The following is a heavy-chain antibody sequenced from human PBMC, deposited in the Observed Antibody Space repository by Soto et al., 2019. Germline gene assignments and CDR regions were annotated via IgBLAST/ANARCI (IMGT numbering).Heavy chain of an antibody. CDR3: ARQPRPLAWRYFDWSGGPFDY. CDR1: GGSISSYY. J-gene: IGHJ4*02. CDR2: IYYSGST. Sequence: SETLSLTCTVSGGSISSYYWSWIRQPPGKGLEWIGYIYYSGSTNYNPSLKSRVTISVDTSKNQFSLKLSSVTAADTAVYYCARQPRPLAWRYFDWSGGPFDYWGQGTLVTVSS. D-gene: IGHD3-9*01. V-gene: IGHV4-59*01.